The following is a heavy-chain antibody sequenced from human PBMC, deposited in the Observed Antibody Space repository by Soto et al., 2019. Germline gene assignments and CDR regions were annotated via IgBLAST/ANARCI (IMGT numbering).Heavy chain of an antibody. CDR1: GGYIISSSYC. D-gene: IGHD6-6*01. CDR3: ARHVPYSSSPNWFDP. Sequence: SETMCLTCTVAGGYIISSSYCWGWIRQPPGKGLEWIGSIYYSGSTYYNPSLKSRVTISVDTSKNQFSPKLSSVTAADTAVYYCARHVPYSSSPNWFDPWGQGALVTVSS. J-gene: IGHJ5*02. V-gene: IGHV4-39*01. CDR2: IYYSGST.